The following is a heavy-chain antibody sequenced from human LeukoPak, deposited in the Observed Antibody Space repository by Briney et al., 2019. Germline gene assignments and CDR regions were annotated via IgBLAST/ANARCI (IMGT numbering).Heavy chain of an antibody. CDR2: ILPIFGTS. D-gene: IGHD2-21*01. V-gene: IGHV1-69*05. CDR3: ARSTSYCGGDCYPLDY. Sequence: SVKVSCKASGGTFSSYAISWVRQAPGQGLEWMGGILPIFGTSNYAQKFQGRVTITTDESTSTAYMELSSLRSADTAVYYCARSTSYCGGDCYPLDYWGQGTLVTVSS. CDR1: GGTFSSYA. J-gene: IGHJ4*02.